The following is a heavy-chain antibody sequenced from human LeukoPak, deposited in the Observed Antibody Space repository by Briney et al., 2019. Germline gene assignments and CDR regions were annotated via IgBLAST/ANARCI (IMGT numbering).Heavy chain of an antibody. CDR3: ARLGYSSGCLDY. D-gene: IGHD6-19*01. V-gene: IGHV3-30*02. J-gene: IGHJ4*02. CDR2: IRYDGSNK. CDR1: GFTFSSYG. Sequence: GGSLRLSCAASGFTFSSYGMHWVRQAPGKGLEWVAFIRYDGSNKYYADSVKGRFTISRDNSKNTLYLQMNSLRAEDTAVYYCARLGYSSGCLDYWGQGTLVTVSS.